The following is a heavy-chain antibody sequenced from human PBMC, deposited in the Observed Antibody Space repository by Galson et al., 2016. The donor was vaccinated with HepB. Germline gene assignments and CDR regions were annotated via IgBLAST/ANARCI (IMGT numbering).Heavy chain of an antibody. D-gene: IGHD2-8*01. Sequence: SLRLSCAASGFTFSNAWMNWVRQAPGKGLEWVGRIRSKTGGGTTDYAAPVKDRFTISRDDSKNTLNLQMNRLKTEDTAVNYCWVPLEYCSNCVCRLFDFWGQGTLVTVSS. CDR1: GFTFSNAW. CDR3: WVPLEYCSNCVCRLFDF. CDR2: IRSKTGGGTT. J-gene: IGHJ4*02. V-gene: IGHV3-15*07.